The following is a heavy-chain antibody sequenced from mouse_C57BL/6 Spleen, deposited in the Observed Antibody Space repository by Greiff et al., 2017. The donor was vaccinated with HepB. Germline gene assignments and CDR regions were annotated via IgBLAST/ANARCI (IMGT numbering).Heavy chain of an antibody. J-gene: IGHJ2*01. CDR1: GFNIKDYY. D-gene: IGHD4-1*01. V-gene: IGHV14-1*01. CDR2: IDPEDGDT. CDR3: TAPLITGTDYFDY. Sequence: EVQLQQSGAELVRPGASVKLSCTASGFNIKDYYMHWVKQRPEQGLEWIGRIDPEDGDTEYAPKFQGKATMTADTSSNTAYLQLSSLTSADTAVYYCTAPLITGTDYFDYWGQGTTLTVSS.